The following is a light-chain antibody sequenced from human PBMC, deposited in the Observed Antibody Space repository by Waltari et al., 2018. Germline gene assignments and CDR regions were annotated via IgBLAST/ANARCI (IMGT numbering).Light chain of an antibody. V-gene: IGKV4-1*01. CDR1: QSVLSTSTGKSY. CDR2: WAS. Sequence: EIVMAQSPDSLAVSLGERATINCRSSQSVLSTSTGKSYLAWYQQKPGQPPKLLIYWASTRESGVPDRFSGSGSGTDFTLTISSLQAEDVAVYYCQQYYDTPWTFGQGTKVEIK. CDR3: QQYYDTPWT. J-gene: IGKJ1*01.